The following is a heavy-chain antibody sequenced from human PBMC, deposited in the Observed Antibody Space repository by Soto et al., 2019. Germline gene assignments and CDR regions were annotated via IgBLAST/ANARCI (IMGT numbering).Heavy chain of an antibody. CDR2: INHSGST. D-gene: IGHD1-7*01. Sequence: SETLSLTCAVYGGSFSGYYWTWIRQPPGTGLEWIGEINHSGSTNYNPSLKSRVTISVDTSKNQFSLKLTSVTAADTAVYYCARDKTTGFFDYWGHATLVTVSS. CDR3: ARDKTTGFFDY. J-gene: IGHJ4*01. V-gene: IGHV4-34*01. CDR1: GGSFSGYY.